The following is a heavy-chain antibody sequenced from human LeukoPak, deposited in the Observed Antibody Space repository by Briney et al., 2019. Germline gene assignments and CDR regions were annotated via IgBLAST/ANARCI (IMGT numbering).Heavy chain of an antibody. D-gene: IGHD6-19*01. CDR1: GFTFSSYW. V-gene: IGHV3-74*01. J-gene: IGHJ4*02. Sequence: GGSLRLSCAASGFTFSSYWMNWVRQAPGKGLVWVSRIASDGSSTTYADSVKGRFTISRDNSKNTLYLQMNTLRAEDTAVYYCARRYSSGWWIDYGGQGTLVTVSS. CDR3: ARRYSSGWWIDY. CDR2: IASDGSST.